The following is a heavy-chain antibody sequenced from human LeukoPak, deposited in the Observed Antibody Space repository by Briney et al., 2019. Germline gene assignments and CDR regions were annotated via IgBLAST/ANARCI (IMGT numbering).Heavy chain of an antibody. V-gene: IGHV4-34*01. Sequence: PLETLSLTCAVYGGSFSGYYWSWIRQPPGKGLEWIGEINHSGSTNYNPSLKSRVTISVDTSKNQFSLKLSSVTAADTAVYYCARTRARYFDYWGQGTLVTVSS. D-gene: IGHD6-6*01. CDR3: ARTRARYFDY. J-gene: IGHJ4*02. CDR2: INHSGST. CDR1: GGSFSGYY.